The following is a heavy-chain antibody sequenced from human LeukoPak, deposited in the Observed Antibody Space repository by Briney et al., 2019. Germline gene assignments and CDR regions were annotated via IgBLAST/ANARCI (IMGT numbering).Heavy chain of an antibody. CDR2: ISGDGGTK. V-gene: IGHV3-43*02. CDR3: AKVASTGDPTFDY. CDR1: GFSFDDYD. D-gene: IGHD4-17*01. Sequence: GGSLRLSCAASGFSFDDYDMHWARQAPGKGLEWVSLISGDGGTKYYAGSVKGRFTISRDNSENSLYLQMNSLRTEDTALYYCAKVASTGDPTFDYWGQGTLVTVSS. J-gene: IGHJ4*02.